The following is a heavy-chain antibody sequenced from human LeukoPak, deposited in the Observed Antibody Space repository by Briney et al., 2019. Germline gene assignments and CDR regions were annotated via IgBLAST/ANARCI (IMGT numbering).Heavy chain of an antibody. CDR3: ARYDTFGGAIAFDY. CDR2: ISSSGSTI. CDR1: GFTFSDYY. J-gene: IGHJ4*02. Sequence: GGSLRLSCAASGFTFSDYYMSWIRQAPGKGLEWVSYISSSGSTIYYADSVKGRFTISRDNAKNSLYLQMNSLRAGDTAVYYCARYDTFGGAIAFDYWGQGTLVTVSS. V-gene: IGHV3-11*01. D-gene: IGHD3-16*02.